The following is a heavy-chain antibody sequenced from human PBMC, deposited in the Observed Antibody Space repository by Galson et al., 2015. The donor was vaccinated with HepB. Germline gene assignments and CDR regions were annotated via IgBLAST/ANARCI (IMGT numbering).Heavy chain of an antibody. J-gene: IGHJ3*02. Sequence: SCKASGGTFSSYAMHWVRQAPGKGLEWVAVISYDGSNKYYADSVKGRFTISRDNSKNTLYLQMNSLRAEDTAVYYCARGPHPLRITIFGVVIIHDAFDIWGQGTMVTVSS. CDR1: GGTFSSYA. CDR2: ISYDGSNK. D-gene: IGHD3-3*01. V-gene: IGHV3-30*04. CDR3: ARGPHPLRITIFGVVIIHDAFDI.